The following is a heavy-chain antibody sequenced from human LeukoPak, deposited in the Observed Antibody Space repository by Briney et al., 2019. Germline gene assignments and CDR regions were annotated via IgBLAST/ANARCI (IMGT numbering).Heavy chain of an antibody. V-gene: IGHV3-53*01. J-gene: IGHJ4*02. Sequence: GGSLRLSCAASGFTVSSNYMSWVRQAPGKGLECVSVIYSGGSTYYADSVKGRFTISRDNSKNTLYLQMNSLRAEDTAVYYCARFSIAAAGVFDYWGQGTLVTVSS. CDR2: IYSGGST. CDR3: ARFSIAAAGVFDY. D-gene: IGHD6-13*01. CDR1: GFTVSSNY.